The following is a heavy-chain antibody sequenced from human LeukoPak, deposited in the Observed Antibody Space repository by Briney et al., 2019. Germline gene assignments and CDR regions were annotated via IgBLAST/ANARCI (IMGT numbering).Heavy chain of an antibody. CDR1: GYTFTSYG. CDR3: ARAPLDYVWGSYRYTGFDP. D-gene: IGHD3-16*02. J-gene: IGHJ5*02. CDR2: ISAYNGYT. V-gene: IGHV1-18*01. Sequence: ASVKVSCKASGYTFTSYGISWVRQAPGQGLEWMGWISAYNGYTNYAQKLQGRVTITTDTSTSTAYMELRSLRSDDTAVYYCARAPLDYVWGSYRYTGFDPWGQGTLVTVSS.